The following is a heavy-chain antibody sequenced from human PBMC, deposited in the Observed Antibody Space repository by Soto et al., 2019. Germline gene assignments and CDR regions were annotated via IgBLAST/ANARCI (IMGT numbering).Heavy chain of an antibody. J-gene: IGHJ5*02. V-gene: IGHV4-59*12. D-gene: IGHD6-19*01. CDR1: GGSTSSYY. Sequence: SETLSLTCTVSGGSTSSYYWSWIRQPPGKGLEWIGEIYYSGSTNYNPSLKSRVTISVDKSKNQFSLKLSSVTAADTAVYYCAREAPGYSSGSNWFDPWGQGTLVTVSS. CDR2: IYYSGST. CDR3: AREAPGYSSGSNWFDP.